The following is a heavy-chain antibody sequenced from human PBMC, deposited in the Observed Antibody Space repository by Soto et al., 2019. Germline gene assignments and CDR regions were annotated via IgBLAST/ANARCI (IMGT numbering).Heavy chain of an antibody. CDR1: GYTFTSYG. V-gene: IGHV1-18*01. CDR2: ISAYNGNT. J-gene: IGHJ6*02. Sequence: GASVKVSCKASGYTFTSYGISWVRQAPGQGLEWMGWISAYNGNTNYAQKLQGRVTMTTDTSTSTAYMELRSLRPDDTAVYYCARDPRGQLWFSYYYGMDVWGPGTTLTVS. D-gene: IGHD5-18*01. CDR3: ARDPRGQLWFSYYYGMDV.